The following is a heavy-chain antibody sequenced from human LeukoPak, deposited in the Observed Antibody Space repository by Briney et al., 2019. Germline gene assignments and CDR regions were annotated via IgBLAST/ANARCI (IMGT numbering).Heavy chain of an antibody. Sequence: PGGSLRLSCVASGFTFSSYWMSWVRQAPGKGLEWVANIKQDGSEKYYVDSVKGRFTISRDNAKNSLYLQMNSLRAEDTAVYYCARDAEVVPAAIDYFDYWGQGTLVTVSS. J-gene: IGHJ4*02. CDR3: ARDAEVVPAAIDYFDY. CDR1: GFTFSSYW. V-gene: IGHV3-7*01. D-gene: IGHD2-2*02. CDR2: IKQDGSEK.